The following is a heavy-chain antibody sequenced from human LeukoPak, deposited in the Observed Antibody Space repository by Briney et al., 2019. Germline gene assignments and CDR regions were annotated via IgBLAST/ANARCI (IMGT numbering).Heavy chain of an antibody. CDR2: ISSSSSYI. V-gene: IGHV3-21*04. CDR1: GFTFSSYS. Sequence: PGGSLRLSCAASGFTFSSYSMNWVRQAPGKGLEWVSSISSSSSYIYYADSMKGRFTISRDNSKNTLYLQMNSLRADDTAVYYCAKGAPLDSWGQGTLVTVSS. CDR3: AKGAPLDS. J-gene: IGHJ4*02.